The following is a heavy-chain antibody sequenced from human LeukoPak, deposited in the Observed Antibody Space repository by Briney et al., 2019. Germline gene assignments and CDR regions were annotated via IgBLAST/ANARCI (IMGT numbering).Heavy chain of an antibody. J-gene: IGHJ4*02. V-gene: IGHV4-34*01. CDR1: GGAFTGDD. D-gene: IGHD2-15*01. CDR3: ARGFSGVVARD. Sequence: SETLSLTCAVYGGAFTGDDWSWIRQPPGKGLEWIGEIKHDRSTNYNPSLKSRVTMSLDTSKNQFFLNLKSVTAADTAVYYCARGFSGVVARDWGQGTLVTVSS. CDR2: IKHDRST.